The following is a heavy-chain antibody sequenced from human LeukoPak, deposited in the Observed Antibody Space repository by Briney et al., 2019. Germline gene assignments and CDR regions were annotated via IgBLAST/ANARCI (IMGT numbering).Heavy chain of an antibody. CDR2: IIPILGIA. V-gene: IGHV1-69*04. CDR1: GGTFSSYA. Sequence: ASVKVSCKASGGTFSSYAVSWVRQAPGQGLEWMGRIIPILGIANYAQKFQGRVTMTRDTSTSTVYMELSSLRSEDTAVYYCARDLGVRAAAGYDAFDIWGQGTMVTVSS. J-gene: IGHJ3*02. D-gene: IGHD6-13*01. CDR3: ARDLGVRAAAGYDAFDI.